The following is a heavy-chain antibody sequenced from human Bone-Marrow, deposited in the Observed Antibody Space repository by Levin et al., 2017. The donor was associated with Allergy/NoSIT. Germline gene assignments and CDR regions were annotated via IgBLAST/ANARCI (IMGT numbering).Heavy chain of an antibody. Sequence: GGSLRLSCAASGFSFSDYGMHWVRQAPGKGLEWVAVIWYNGNNKYYADSVMGRFTISRDNSKNTLYLQMNSLRAEDTAVYFCARANRNWDYVENGPNFDYWGRGTLVTVSS. CDR1: GFSFSDYG. CDR3: ARANRNWDYVENGPNFDY. D-gene: IGHD1-7*01. J-gene: IGHJ4*02. V-gene: IGHV3-33*01. CDR2: IWYNGNNK.